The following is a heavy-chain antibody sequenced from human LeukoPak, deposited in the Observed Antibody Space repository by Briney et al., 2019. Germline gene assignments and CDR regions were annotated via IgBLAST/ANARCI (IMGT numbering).Heavy chain of an antibody. V-gene: IGHV3-30*04. CDR3: AKGTSFRPNDAFDI. J-gene: IGHJ3*02. D-gene: IGHD6-6*01. CDR1: GFTFSSYA. Sequence: PGGSLRLSCAASGFTFSSYAMHWVRQAPGKGLEWVAVISYDGSNKYYADSVKGRFTISRDNSKNTLYLQMNSLRAEDTAVYYCAKGTSFRPNDAFDIWGQGTMVTVSS. CDR2: ISYDGSNK.